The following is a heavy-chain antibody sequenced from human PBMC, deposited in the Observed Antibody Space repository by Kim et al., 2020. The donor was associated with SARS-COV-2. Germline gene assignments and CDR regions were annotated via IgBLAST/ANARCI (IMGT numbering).Heavy chain of an antibody. Sequence: SETLSLTCTVSGGSISSYYWSWIRQPPGKGLEWIGYIYYSGSTNYNPSLKSRVTISVDTFKNQFSLKLSSVTAADTAVYYCARDRDPIYCSGGSCYGHWFDPWGQGTLVTVSS. CDR2: IYYSGST. V-gene: IGHV4-59*01. CDR3: ARDRDPIYCSGGSCYGHWFDP. CDR1: GGSISSYY. J-gene: IGHJ5*02. D-gene: IGHD2-15*01.